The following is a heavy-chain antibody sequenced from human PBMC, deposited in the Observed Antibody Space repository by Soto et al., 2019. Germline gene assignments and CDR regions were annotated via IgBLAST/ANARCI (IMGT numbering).Heavy chain of an antibody. CDR3: ARGQGGGRITMVRGVYYYYYYGMDV. J-gene: IGHJ6*02. CDR1: GGSFSGYY. CDR2: INHSGST. Sequence: SETLSLTCAVYGGSFSGYYWSWIRQPPGKGLEWIGEINHSGSTNYNPSLKSRVTISVDTSKNQFSLKLSSVTAADTAVYYCARGQGGGRITMVRGVYYYYYYGMDVWGQGTTVTVSS. V-gene: IGHV4-34*01. D-gene: IGHD3-10*01.